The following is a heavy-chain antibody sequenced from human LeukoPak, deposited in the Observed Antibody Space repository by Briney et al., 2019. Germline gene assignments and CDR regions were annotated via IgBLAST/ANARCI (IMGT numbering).Heavy chain of an antibody. Sequence: ASVKVSCKASGYTFTSYAMHWVRQAPGQRLEWMGWINAGNGNTKYSQKFQGRVTITRDTSASTAYMELSSLRSEDTAVYYCARDLGDYGDYGPFAFDIWAKGQWSPSLQ. J-gene: IGHJ3*02. V-gene: IGHV1-3*01. CDR2: INAGNGNT. CDR1: GYTFTSYA. D-gene: IGHD4-17*01. CDR3: ARDLGDYGDYGPFAFDI.